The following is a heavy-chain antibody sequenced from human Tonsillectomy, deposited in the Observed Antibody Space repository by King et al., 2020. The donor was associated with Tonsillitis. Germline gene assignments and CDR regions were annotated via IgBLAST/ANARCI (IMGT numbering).Heavy chain of an antibody. Sequence: QMQLQESCPGLVKPSETLSLTCTFSGVSISIYYWSLIRRPPGKGLELIGYIYYGGSNNYNPSLKSRVTTSVDTSKNQFSLKLSSVTAADTAVYYCASPYPVLKYWGQGTLVTVSS. V-gene: IGHV4-59*01. D-gene: IGHD3-9*01. CDR2: IYYGGSN. CDR1: GVSISIYY. J-gene: IGHJ4*02. CDR3: ASPYPVLKY.